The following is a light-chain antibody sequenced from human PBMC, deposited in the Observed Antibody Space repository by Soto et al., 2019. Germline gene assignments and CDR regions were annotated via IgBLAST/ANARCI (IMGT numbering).Light chain of an antibody. CDR1: SSNIGATYH. CDR2: GNS. CDR3: QSYDSSLGGTV. V-gene: IGLV1-40*01. Sequence: QSVLTQPPSVSGAPGQRVTISCTGSSSNIGATYHVHWYQQLPGTAPKLLTYGNSNRPSGVPDRVSGSKSGTSASLAITGVLAEDEAEYYSQSYDSSLGGTVYGGRTELAVL. J-gene: IGLJ3*02.